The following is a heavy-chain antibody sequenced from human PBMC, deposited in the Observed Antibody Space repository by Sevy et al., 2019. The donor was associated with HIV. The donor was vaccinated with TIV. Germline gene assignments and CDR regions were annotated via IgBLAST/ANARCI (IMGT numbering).Heavy chain of an antibody. Sequence: ASVKVSCKVSGYTLTELSMHWVRQAPGKGLEWMGGFDPEGGETIYAQKFQGRVTMTEDTSTDRAYMELSSLRSEDRAVYYCATGGDSGSWFDPWGQGTLVTVSS. CDR2: FDPEGGET. CDR1: GYTLTELS. J-gene: IGHJ5*02. D-gene: IGHD3-10*01. V-gene: IGHV1-24*01. CDR3: ATGGDSGSWFDP.